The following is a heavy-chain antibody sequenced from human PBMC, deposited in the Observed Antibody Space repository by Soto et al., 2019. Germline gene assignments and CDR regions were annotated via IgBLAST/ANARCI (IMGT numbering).Heavy chain of an antibody. V-gene: IGHV3-23*01. CDR3: AKARDQQWVRLPFDY. CDR2: FSATSENT. D-gene: IGHD6-19*01. Sequence: EVQLLESGGGLVQPGGSLRLSCVGSGFFFSSYTMTWVRQAPGKGLEWVSSFSATSENTYYADSVRGRFTISRDKSKNTLFLQMTSLTAEETAMYYCAKARDQQWVRLPFDYWGLGILVIVSS. CDR1: GFFFSSYT. J-gene: IGHJ4*02.